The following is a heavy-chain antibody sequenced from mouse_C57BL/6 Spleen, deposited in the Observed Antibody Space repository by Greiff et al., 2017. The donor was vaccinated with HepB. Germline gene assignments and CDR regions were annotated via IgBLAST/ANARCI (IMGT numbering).Heavy chain of an antibody. D-gene: IGHD1-1*01. J-gene: IGHJ3*01. CDR2: IRLKSDNYAT. CDR1: GFTFSNYW. V-gene: IGHV6-3*01. CDR3: TVLPPAAY. Sequence: EVKLEESGGGLVQPGGSMKLSCVASGFTFSNYWMNWVRQSPEKGLEWVAQIRLKSDNYATHYAESVKGRFTISRDDSKSSVYLQMNNLRAEDTGIYYCTVLPPAAYWGQGTLVTVSA.